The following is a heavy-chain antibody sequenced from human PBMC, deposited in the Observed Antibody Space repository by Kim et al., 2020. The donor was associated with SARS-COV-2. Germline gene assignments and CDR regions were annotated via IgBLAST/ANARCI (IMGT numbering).Heavy chain of an antibody. Sequence: ASVKVSCKASGYTFTSYDINWVRQATGQGLEWMGWMNPNSGNTGYAQKFQGRVTMTRNTSISTAYMELSSLRSEDTAVYYCARFGGGSLLWFGELFQATNWFDPWGQGTLVTVSS. D-gene: IGHD3-10*01. CDR1: GYTFTSYD. CDR2: MNPNSGNT. V-gene: IGHV1-8*01. CDR3: ARFGGGSLLWFGELFQATNWFDP. J-gene: IGHJ5*02.